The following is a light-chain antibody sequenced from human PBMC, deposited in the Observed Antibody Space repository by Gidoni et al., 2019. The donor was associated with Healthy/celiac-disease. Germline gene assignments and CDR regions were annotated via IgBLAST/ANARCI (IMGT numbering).Light chain of an antibody. CDR3: QQSYSTPQLT. Sequence: DIQMPQSPSSLYASVGDRVTISCRASQSISSYLNCYQQKPGKPPKLLIYAASSLQSGVPSRFSGSGSGTDFTLTISSLQPEDFATYYCQQSYSTPQLTFGGGTKVEIK. CDR2: AAS. J-gene: IGKJ4*01. V-gene: IGKV1-39*01. CDR1: QSISSY.